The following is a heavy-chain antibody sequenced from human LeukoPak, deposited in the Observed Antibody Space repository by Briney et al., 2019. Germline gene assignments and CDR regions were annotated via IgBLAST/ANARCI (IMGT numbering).Heavy chain of an antibody. CDR2: IKQDGSEK. CDR1: GFTFSNYW. Sequence: GGSLRLSCAASGFTFSNYWMSWVRQAPAGKGLEWGANIKQDGSEKYYMDSVKGRFTISRYNGKNSLYLQMNSLRAEDTAVYYCARDGYYGSGSYPYFDCWGQGTLVTVSS. V-gene: IGHV3-7*03. J-gene: IGHJ4*02. D-gene: IGHD3-10*01. CDR3: ARDGYYGSGSYPYFDC.